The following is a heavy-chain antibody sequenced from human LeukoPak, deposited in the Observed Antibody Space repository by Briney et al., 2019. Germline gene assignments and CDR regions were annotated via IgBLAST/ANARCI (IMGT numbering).Heavy chain of an antibody. CDR3: ARVRVTGYSNFAY. CDR1: GFTFSSYW. J-gene: IGHJ4*02. Sequence: GGSLRLSCEASGFTFSSYWMHWVRQAPGKGLVWVSRIDRDGSRISYVDSVEGRFTISRDNAKNTLYLQMDSLRVEDTAVYYCARVRVTGYSNFAYWGQGTLVTVSS. D-gene: IGHD3-9*01. V-gene: IGHV3-74*01. CDR2: IDRDGSRI.